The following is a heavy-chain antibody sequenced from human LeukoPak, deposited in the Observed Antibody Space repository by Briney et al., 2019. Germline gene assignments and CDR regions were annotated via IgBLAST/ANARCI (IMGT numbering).Heavy chain of an antibody. CDR1: GYTFTGYY. J-gene: IGHJ4*02. CDR2: INPNSGGT. V-gene: IGHV1-2*02. CDR3: ARDSDHSSGYYPDY. D-gene: IGHD3-22*01. Sequence: ASVKVSCKASGYTFTGYYMHWVRQAPGQGPEWMGWINPNSGGTNYAQKFQGRVTMTRDTSISTAYMELSRLRSDDTAVYYCARDSDHSSGYYPDYWGQGTLVTVSS.